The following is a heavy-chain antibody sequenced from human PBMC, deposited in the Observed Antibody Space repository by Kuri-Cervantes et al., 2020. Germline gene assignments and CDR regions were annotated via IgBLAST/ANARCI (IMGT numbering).Heavy chain of an antibody. J-gene: IGHJ4*02. CDR1: GGSISSSSYY. V-gene: IGHV4-39*02. CDR2: IYYSGST. CDR3: ARELWSDY. Sequence: GSLRLSCTVSGGSISSSSYYWGWIRQPPGKGLEWIGSIYYSGSTYYNPSLKSRVTISVDTSKNQFSLKLSSVTAADTAVYYCARELWSDYWGQGTLVTDSS. D-gene: IGHD5-18*01.